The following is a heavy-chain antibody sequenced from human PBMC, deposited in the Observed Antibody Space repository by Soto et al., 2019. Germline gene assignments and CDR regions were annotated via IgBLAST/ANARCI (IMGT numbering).Heavy chain of an antibody. J-gene: IGHJ6*03. V-gene: IGHV1-8*01. CDR2: MNPNSGNT. D-gene: IGHD3-10*01. Sequence: VKVSCKASGYTFTSYDINWVRQSTGQGLEWMGWMNPNSGNTGYAQKFQGRVTMTRNTSISTAYMELSSLRSEDTAVYYCARGFLVRGYYYMDVWGKGTTVTVSS. CDR1: GYTFTSYD. CDR3: ARGFLVRGYYYMDV.